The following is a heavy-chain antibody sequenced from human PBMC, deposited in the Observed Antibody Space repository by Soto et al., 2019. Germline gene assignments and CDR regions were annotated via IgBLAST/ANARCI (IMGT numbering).Heavy chain of an antibody. CDR3: ATMKKPRGYYYGLNV. Sequence: ASETLSLTCAVSCDSVRSSNWWTWVRQSPGKGLEWIGEIYHLGGTNYNPSLKSRVTISVDMAKNQVSLKLSSVTAADTAVYYCATMKKPRGYYYGLNVWGQGTTVTVSS. CDR2: IYHLGGT. V-gene: IGHV4-4*02. CDR1: CDSVRSSNW. J-gene: IGHJ6*02.